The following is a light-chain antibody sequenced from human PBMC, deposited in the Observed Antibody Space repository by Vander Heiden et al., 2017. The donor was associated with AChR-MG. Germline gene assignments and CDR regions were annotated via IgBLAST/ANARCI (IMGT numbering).Light chain of an antibody. V-gene: IGKV2D-29*01. CDR2: EVS. CDR1: QIPLHSDGMTY. CDR3: LQGIQRPLT. Sequence: IVLTQPSLSLSVTPGQPASISRKSSQIPLHSDGMTYFFLHLQKPGQPPQLLIYEVSNRRSGVPDRFSGSGSGTDFTLKISRVEAEDVVIYYCLQGIQRPLTFGGGTKVEIK. J-gene: IGKJ4*01.